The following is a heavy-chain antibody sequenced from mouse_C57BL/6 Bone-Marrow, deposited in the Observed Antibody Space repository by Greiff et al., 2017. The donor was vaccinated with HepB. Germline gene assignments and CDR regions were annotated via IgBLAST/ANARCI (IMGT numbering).Heavy chain of an antibody. D-gene: IGHD2-2*01. CDR3: ARSILWLRQYYFDY. CDR2: IDPSDSYT. Sequence: QVQLQQPGAELVKPGASVKLSCKASGYTFTSYWMQWVKQRPGQGLEWIGEIDPSDSYTNYNQKFKGKATLTVDTSSSTAYMQLSSLTSEDSAVYYCARSILWLRQYYFDYWGQGTTLTVSS. V-gene: IGHV1-50*01. J-gene: IGHJ2*01. CDR1: GYTFTSYW.